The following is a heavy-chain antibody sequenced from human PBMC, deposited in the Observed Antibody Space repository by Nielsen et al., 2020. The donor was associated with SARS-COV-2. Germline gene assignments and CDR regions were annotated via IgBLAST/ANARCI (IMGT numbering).Heavy chain of an antibody. D-gene: IGHD3-22*01. CDR3: ARAVVTMIVVVNAFDI. CDR2: IYYSGST. Sequence: SETLSLTCTVSGGSVSSGSYYWSWIRQPPGKGLEWIGYIYYSGSTYYNPSLKSRVTISVDTSKNQFSLKLSSVTAADTAVYYCARAVVTMIVVVNAFDIWGQGTMVTVSS. CDR1: GGSVSSGSYY. V-gene: IGHV4-61*01. J-gene: IGHJ3*02.